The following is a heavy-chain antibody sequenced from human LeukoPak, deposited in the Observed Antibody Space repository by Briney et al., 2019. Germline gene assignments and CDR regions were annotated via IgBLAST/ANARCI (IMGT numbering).Heavy chain of an antibody. V-gene: IGHV3-53*01. CDR3: ARLYCSGGSCYLDY. CDR2: IYSGGST. Sequence: GGSLRLSCAASGFTVSSNYMSWVRQAPGKGLEWVSVIYSGGSTYSADSVKGRFTISRDNSKNTLYLQMNSLRAEDTAVYYCARLYCSGGSCYLDYWGQGTLVTVSS. J-gene: IGHJ4*02. D-gene: IGHD2-15*01. CDR1: GFTVSSNY.